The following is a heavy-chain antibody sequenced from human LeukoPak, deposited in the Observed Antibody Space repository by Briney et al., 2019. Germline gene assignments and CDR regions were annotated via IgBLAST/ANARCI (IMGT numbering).Heavy chain of an antibody. D-gene: IGHD6-6*01. J-gene: IGHJ3*02. Sequence: PGGSLRLSCAASGFTFSTYSMNWVRQAPGKGLEWVSYISSSGSTIYYADSVKGRFTISRDNAKNSLYLQMNSLRAEDTAVYYCAREYSSSSGRAFDTWGQGTMVTVSS. CDR1: GFTFSTYS. CDR3: AREYSSSSGRAFDT. CDR2: ISSSGSTI. V-gene: IGHV3-48*01.